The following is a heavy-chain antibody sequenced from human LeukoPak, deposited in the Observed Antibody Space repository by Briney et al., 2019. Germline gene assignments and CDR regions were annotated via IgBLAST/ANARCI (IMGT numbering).Heavy chain of an antibody. V-gene: IGHV3-30*04. Sequence: GRSLRLSCAASGFTFSSYAMHWVRQAPGKGLEWVAVISYDGSNKYYAGSVKGRFTISRDNSKNTLYLQMNSLRAEDTAVYYCARGQQLGAATVIDPWGQGTLVTVSS. J-gene: IGHJ5*02. D-gene: IGHD6-13*01. CDR3: ARGQQLGAATVIDP. CDR1: GFTFSSYA. CDR2: ISYDGSNK.